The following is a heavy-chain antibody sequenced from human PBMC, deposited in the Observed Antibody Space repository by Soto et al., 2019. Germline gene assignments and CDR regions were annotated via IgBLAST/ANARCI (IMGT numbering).Heavy chain of an antibody. CDR2: ISNDGSNT. Sequence: QVQLVESGGGVVQPGRSLRLSCAASGLTFSNYAIQWVRQAPGKGLEWVAVISNDGSNTYFADSVRGRFTISRDNSKNTRFLQMNSLRLEDTAVYYCARAGYCTGTSCFRNGMDVWGQGTTVTASS. V-gene: IGHV3-30-3*01. J-gene: IGHJ6*02. CDR3: ARAGYCTGTSCFRNGMDV. CDR1: GLTFSNYA. D-gene: IGHD2-2*01.